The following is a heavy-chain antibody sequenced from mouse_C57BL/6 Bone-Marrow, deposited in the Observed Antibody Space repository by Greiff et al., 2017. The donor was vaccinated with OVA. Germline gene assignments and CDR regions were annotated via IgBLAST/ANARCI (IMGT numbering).Heavy chain of an antibody. CDR1: GYTFTSYW. J-gene: IGHJ3*02. CDR3: ANYYGSR. CDR2: IDPSDSYT. D-gene: IGHD1-1*01. V-gene: IGHV1-59*01. Sequence: VQLQQPGAELVRPGTSVKLSCKASGYTFTSYWMHWVKQRPGQGLEWIGVIDPSDSYTNYNQKFKGKATLTVDTSSSTAYMQLSSLTSEDSAVYYCANYYGSRWGQGTLVTVSA.